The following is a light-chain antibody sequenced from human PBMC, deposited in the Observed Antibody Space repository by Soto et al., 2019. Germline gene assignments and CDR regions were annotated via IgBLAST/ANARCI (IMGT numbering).Light chain of an antibody. V-gene: IGLV2-14*01. CDR1: SSDVGGYNY. CDR2: EVN. Sequence: QSALTQPASVSGSPGQSITISCSGTSSDVGGYNYVSWYQQHPGMAPKLLIYEVNNRPSGVSDRFSGSKSGNTASLTISGLQAEDEADYYCCSYTDTSARVFGGGTQLTVL. CDR3: CSYTDTSARV. J-gene: IGLJ2*01.